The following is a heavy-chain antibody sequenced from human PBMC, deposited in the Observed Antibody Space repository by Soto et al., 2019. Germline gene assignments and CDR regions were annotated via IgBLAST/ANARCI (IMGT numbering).Heavy chain of an antibody. D-gene: IGHD2-21*02. CDR2: ISGGGFST. J-gene: IGHJ2*01. V-gene: IGHV3-23*01. CDR1: GLTFSNYA. Sequence: EVQLLESGGNLVQPGGSLRLSCAASGLTFSNYAMSWVRQAPGKGLEWVSAISGGGFSTYYADSVKGWFTISRDNSRNTLFLQMSALRAEDTAVYYCAITPNCGRDCSADSYWFFDLWGRGTLVTVSS. CDR3: AITPNCGRDCSADSYWFFDL.